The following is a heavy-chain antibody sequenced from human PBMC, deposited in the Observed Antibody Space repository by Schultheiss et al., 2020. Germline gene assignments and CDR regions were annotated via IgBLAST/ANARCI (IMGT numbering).Heavy chain of an antibody. V-gene: IGHV3-21*06. D-gene: IGHD3-10*01. Sequence: GGSLRLSCAASQFTFSCCSMSWVRQAPGKGLEWVSSIGTTSNYIYYSASVRGRFTISRDDARNSLYLQMNNLRAEDTAVYYCARVAVTMVQGVTENYYYYYYMDVWGKGTTVNVYS. CDR3: ARVAVTMVQGVTENYYYYYYMDV. J-gene: IGHJ6*03. CDR2: IGTTSNYI. CDR1: QFTFSCCS.